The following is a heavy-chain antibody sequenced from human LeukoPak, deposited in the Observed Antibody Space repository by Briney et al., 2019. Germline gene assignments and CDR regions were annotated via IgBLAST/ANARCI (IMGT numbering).Heavy chain of an antibody. CDR1: GFTFNTYA. V-gene: IGHV3-23*01. D-gene: IGHD6-13*01. J-gene: IGHJ4*02. CDR3: AKGGFATPGSF. CDR2: ITIGGGNT. Sequence: GGSLRLSCAASGFTFNTYAMTWVRQAQGKGLEWVSCITIGGGNTYYADSVKGRFIISRDNSKNTLYLQMDSLRAEDSAVYFCAKGGFATPGSFWGQGTLVAVSS.